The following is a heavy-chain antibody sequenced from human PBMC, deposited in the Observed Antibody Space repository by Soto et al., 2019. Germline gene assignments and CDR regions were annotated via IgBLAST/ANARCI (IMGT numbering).Heavy chain of an antibody. CDR3: GKGCRGGGNCFGLVN. CDR2: ISSEGSKT. Sequence: QVQLVESGGGVVQPGRSLRVSCAASGFTFNNYAMHWVRQVPGKGLEWVAVISSEGSKTHYVDSVKGRFTISRDNSKNAVYLQMNSLTPEDTALYFSGKGCRGGGNCFGLVNWGQGTLVTVSS. CDR1: GFTFNNYA. V-gene: IGHV3-30*18. J-gene: IGHJ4*01. D-gene: IGHD2-21*01.